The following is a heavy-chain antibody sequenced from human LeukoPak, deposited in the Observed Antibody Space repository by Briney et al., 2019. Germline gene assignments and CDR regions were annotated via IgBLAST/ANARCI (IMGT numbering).Heavy chain of an antibody. J-gene: IGHJ6*02. CDR2: INPNSGGT. CDR3: ARDIGRVRGVIFNYCYGMDV. D-gene: IGHD3-10*01. CDR1: GYTFTGYY. V-gene: IGHV1-2*02. Sequence: ASVKVSCKASGYTFTGYYMHWVRQAPGQGLEWMGWINPNSGGTNFAQKFQGRVTMTRDTSISTAYMELSRLRSDDTAVYYCARDIGRVRGVIFNYCYGMDVWGQGTTVTVSS.